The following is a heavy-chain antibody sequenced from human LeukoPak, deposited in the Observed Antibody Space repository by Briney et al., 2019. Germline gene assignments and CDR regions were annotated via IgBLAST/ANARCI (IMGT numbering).Heavy chain of an antibody. V-gene: IGHV1-69*13. CDR1: GGTFSSYA. CDR3: AREGTGTTFPYYYYGMDV. D-gene: IGHD1-7*01. CDR2: IIPIFGTA. J-gene: IGHJ6*02. Sequence: ASVKVFCKASGGTFSSYAISWVRRAPGQGLEWMGGIIPIFGTANYAQKFQGRVAITADESTSTAYMELSSLRSEDTAVYYCAREGTGTTFPYYYYGMDVWGQGTTVTVSS.